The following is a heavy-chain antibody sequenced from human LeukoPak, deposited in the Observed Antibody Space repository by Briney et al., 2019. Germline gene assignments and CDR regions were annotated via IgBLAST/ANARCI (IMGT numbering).Heavy chain of an antibody. CDR1: GGTFSSYA. V-gene: IGHV1-69*13. Sequence: GASVKVSCKASGGTFSSYAISWVRQAPGQGLEWMGGIIPIFGTANYAQKFQGRVTITADESTSTAYMELSSLRSEDTAVYYCARDYPPGYSYGTFDYWGQGTLVTVSS. CDR3: ARDYPPGYSYGTFDY. J-gene: IGHJ4*02. D-gene: IGHD5-18*01. CDR2: IIPIFGTA.